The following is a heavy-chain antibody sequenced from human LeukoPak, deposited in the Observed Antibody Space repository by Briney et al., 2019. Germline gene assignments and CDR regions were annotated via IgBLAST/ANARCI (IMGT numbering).Heavy chain of an antibody. V-gene: IGHV4-39*01. CDR2: FYYSGNT. CDR3: ARHWTGP. J-gene: IGHJ5*02. D-gene: IGHD3/OR15-3a*01. CDR1: GGSISSSSYY. Sequence: SETLSLTCTVSGGSISSSSYYWGWIRQPPGKGLEWIGSFYYSGNTYYNPSLQSRVTISVDTSKNQFSQRLSSVTAADTAVYYCARHWTGPWGQGTLVTVSS.